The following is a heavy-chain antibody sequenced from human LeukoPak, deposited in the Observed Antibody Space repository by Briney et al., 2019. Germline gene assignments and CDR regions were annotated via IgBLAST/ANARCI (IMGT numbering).Heavy chain of an antibody. Sequence: ASVKVSCKASGYTFTSYGISWVRQAPGQGLEWMGWISAYNGNTNYAQKLQGSVTMTTDTSTSTAYMELRSLRSDDTAVYYCARDLSFMVRGVLYFGYWGQGTLVTVSS. CDR2: ISAYNGNT. J-gene: IGHJ4*02. V-gene: IGHV1-18*01. CDR3: ARDLSFMVRGVLYFGY. CDR1: GYTFTSYG. D-gene: IGHD3-10*01.